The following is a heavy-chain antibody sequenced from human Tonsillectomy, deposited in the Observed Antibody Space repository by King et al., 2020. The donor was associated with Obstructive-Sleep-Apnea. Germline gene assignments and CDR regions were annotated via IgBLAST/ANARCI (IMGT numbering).Heavy chain of an antibody. Sequence: QLVQSGGGLVQPGGSLRLSCAASGFTFSSYSMNWVRQAPGKGLEWVSYISSSSSTIYYADSVKGRFTISRDNAKNSLYLQMNSLRAEDTAVYYCARDNDYGDYSWYFDLWGCGTLVTVSS. CDR2: ISSSSSTI. V-gene: IGHV3-48*04. D-gene: IGHD4-17*01. CDR1: GFTFSSYS. CDR3: ARDNDYGDYSWYFDL. J-gene: IGHJ2*01.